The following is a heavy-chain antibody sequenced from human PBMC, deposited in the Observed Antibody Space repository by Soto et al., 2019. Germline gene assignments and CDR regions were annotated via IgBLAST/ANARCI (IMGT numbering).Heavy chain of an antibody. CDR3: ARRLYYDSSGFEVGGMDV. D-gene: IGHD3-22*01. V-gene: IGHV4-39*01. CDR1: GGSISSSSYY. J-gene: IGHJ6*02. Sequence: QLQLQESGPGLVKPSETLSLTCTVSGGSISSSSYYWGWIRQPPGKGLEWIGSIYYSGSTYYNPSLKSRVTISVDTSKNQFSLKLSSVTAADTAVYYCARRLYYDSSGFEVGGMDVWGQGTTVTVSS. CDR2: IYYSGST.